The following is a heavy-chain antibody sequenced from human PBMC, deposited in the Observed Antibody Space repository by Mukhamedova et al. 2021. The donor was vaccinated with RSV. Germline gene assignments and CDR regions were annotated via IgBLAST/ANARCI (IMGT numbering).Heavy chain of an antibody. V-gene: IGHV4-4*07. CDR3: ARDKGFGGPSPLFGY. D-gene: IGHD3-3*01. Sequence: GKGLEWIGRIDRSGRSDYHPALKSRVTMSVDTSKNQFSLKLSSVTTADTAVYYCARDKGFGGPSPLFGYWGQGSRVPFSS. CDR2: IDRSGRS. J-gene: IGHJ4*02.